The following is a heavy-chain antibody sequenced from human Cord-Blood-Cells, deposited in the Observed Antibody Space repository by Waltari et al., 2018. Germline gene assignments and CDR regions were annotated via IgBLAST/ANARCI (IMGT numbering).Heavy chain of an antibody. Sequence: EVQLVATGGGLIQPGGSLRLSCAASGFTVSSTYMSWVRQAPGKGLEWVSVIYSGGSTYYADSVKGRFTISRDNSKNTLYLQMNSLRAEDTAVYYCARDRGEAYGMDVWGQGTTVTVSS. D-gene: IGHD7-27*01. J-gene: IGHJ6*02. V-gene: IGHV3-53*02. CDR1: GFTVSSTY. CDR3: ARDRGEAYGMDV. CDR2: IYSGGST.